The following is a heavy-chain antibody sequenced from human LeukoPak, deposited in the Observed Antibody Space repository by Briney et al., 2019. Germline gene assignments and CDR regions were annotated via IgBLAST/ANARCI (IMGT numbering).Heavy chain of an antibody. V-gene: IGHV3-23*01. CDR3: AKDIDWLAFED. Sequence: GGTLRLSCAASGFTFSSYEMNWVRQAPGKGPEWVSGIGPSGDKTYYADSVKGRFTISRDNSENKVYLQMNSLRVEDTALYYCAKDIDWLAFEDWGQGTLVTVSS. CDR2: IGPSGDKT. D-gene: IGHD6-19*01. J-gene: IGHJ4*02. CDR1: GFTFSSYE.